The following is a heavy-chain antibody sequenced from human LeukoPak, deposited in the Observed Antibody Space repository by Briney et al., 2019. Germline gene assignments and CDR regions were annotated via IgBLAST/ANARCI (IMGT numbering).Heavy chain of an antibody. J-gene: IGHJ3*02. CDR1: GGSISGYF. CDR3: ARLLAVAGGDAFDI. D-gene: IGHD6-19*01. CDR2: LYYSGST. Sequence: KPSETLSLTCTVSGGSISGYFWSWIRQPPGKGLELIGYLYYSGSTNYNPSLKSRVTASVDTSKDQFSLRLSSVTAADTAVYYCARLLAVAGGDAFDIWGQGKMVTVSS. V-gene: IGHV4-59*08.